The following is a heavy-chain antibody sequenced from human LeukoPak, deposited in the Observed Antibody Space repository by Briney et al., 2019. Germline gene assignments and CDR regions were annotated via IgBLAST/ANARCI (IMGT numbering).Heavy chain of an antibody. D-gene: IGHD3-16*02. CDR1: AFTVSSNH. J-gene: IGHJ4*02. Sequence: GGSLRLSCAASAFTVSSNHMSWVRQAPGKGLEWVSLIYSGGGAYYAGSVKGRFTISRDNSKNTLYLQMNSLRAEDTAVYYCARGPISSLAFDYWGQGTLVTVSS. V-gene: IGHV3-66*01. CDR2: IYSGGGA. CDR3: ARGPISSLAFDY.